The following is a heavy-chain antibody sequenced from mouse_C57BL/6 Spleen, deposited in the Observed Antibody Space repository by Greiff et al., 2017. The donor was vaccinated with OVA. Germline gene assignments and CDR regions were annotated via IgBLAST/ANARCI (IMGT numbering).Heavy chain of an antibody. Sequence: QVQLKQPGAELVKPGASVKLSCKASGYTFTSYWMHWVKQRPGQGLEWIGMIHPNSGSTNYNEKFKSKATLTVDKSSSTAYMQLSSLTSEDSAVYYCASSITTVVAKAMDYWGQGTSVTVSS. CDR2: IHPNSGST. V-gene: IGHV1-64*01. CDR3: ASSITTVVAKAMDY. D-gene: IGHD1-1*01. J-gene: IGHJ4*01. CDR1: GYTFTSYW.